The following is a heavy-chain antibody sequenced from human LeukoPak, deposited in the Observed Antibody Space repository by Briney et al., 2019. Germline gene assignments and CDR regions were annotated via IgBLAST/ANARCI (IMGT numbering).Heavy chain of an antibody. CDR3: ATVSFKYYYYMDV. Sequence: GASVKVSCKASGYNFTSYYMHWVRQAPGQGLEWMGIINPSGGSTSYAQKFQDRVTMTRDTSTSTAYMELSSLKSEDTAVYYCATVSFKYYYYMDVWGKGTTVTVSS. CDR1: GYNFTSYY. V-gene: IGHV1-46*01. CDR2: INPSGGST. J-gene: IGHJ6*03.